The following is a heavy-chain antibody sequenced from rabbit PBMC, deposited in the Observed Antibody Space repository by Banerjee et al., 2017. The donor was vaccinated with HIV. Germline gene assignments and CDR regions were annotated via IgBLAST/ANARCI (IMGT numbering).Heavy chain of an antibody. J-gene: IGHJ6*01. Sequence: QEQLVESGGGLVQPGGSLKLSCKASGFDFSSYGVSWVRQAPGKGLEWIGYIDPVFGSTWYAGWAKGRFTISKTSSTTVTLQMTSLTAADTATYFCARERALYSYAHVTYYYGMDLWGQGTLVTVS. CDR1: GFDFSSYG. D-gene: IGHD6-1*01. CDR2: IDPVFGST. V-gene: IGHV1S39*01. CDR3: ARERALYSYAHVTYYYGMDL.